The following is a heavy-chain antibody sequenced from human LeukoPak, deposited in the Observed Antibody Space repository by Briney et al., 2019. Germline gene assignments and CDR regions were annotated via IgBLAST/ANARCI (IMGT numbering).Heavy chain of an antibody. CDR3: AREVWRRVFYYGVDV. D-gene: IGHD2-21*01. V-gene: IGHV3-9*01. J-gene: IGHJ6*02. CDR1: GFTFDDYA. Sequence: GGSLRLSCVASGFTFDDYAMHWVRQAPGKGLEWVSSISWYSGNIGYADSVKGRFSISRDNAKNSLYLEMNSLRTDDTALYFCAREVWRRVFYYGVDVWGQGTTVAVSS. CDR2: ISWYSGNI.